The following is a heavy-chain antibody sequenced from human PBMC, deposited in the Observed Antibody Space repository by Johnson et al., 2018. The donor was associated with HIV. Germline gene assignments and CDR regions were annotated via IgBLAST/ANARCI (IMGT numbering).Heavy chain of an antibody. Sequence: VQLVESGGGLVQPGGSLRLSCAASGFTFSSYAMHWVRQAPGKGLEWVTLISYAGSNTYYADSVKGRFTISRDKSKNSLYLQMNNQRPVDTALYYCARAPSGGADDAFDIWGQGTMVTVSS. CDR2: ISYAGSNT. J-gene: IGHJ3*02. V-gene: IGHV3-30-3*01. CDR3: ARAPSGGADDAFDI. D-gene: IGHD3-16*01. CDR1: GFTFSSYA.